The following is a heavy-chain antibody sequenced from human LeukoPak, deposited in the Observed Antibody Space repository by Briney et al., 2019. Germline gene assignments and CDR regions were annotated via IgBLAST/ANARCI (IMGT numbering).Heavy chain of an antibody. Sequence: PGGSLRLSCAASGFPFDDYGMLWVRQAPGKGLEWVSFISWHGETTYYSDSVKGRFTISRDNSKNTLYLQMNSLRAEDTAVYYCAKDRVYAGDYFDYWGQGTLVTVSS. CDR1: GFPFDDYG. V-gene: IGHV3-43D*03. CDR3: AKDRVYAGDYFDY. J-gene: IGHJ4*02. D-gene: IGHD2-8*01. CDR2: ISWHGETT.